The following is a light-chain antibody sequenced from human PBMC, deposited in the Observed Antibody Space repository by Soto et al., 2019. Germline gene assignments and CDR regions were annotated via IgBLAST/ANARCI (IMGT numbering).Light chain of an antibody. V-gene: IGKV1-27*01. J-gene: IGKJ3*01. Sequence: DIQMTQSPTSLSASVGDRVTITCRASQDIRNFVAWYQQKPGKAPNLLIYAASTFQSGVPSRFSGSGSGTDFTLTINSLQPEDVATYSCQKYSSVPVFGPGTKVEIK. CDR3: QKYSSVPV. CDR2: AAS. CDR1: QDIRNF.